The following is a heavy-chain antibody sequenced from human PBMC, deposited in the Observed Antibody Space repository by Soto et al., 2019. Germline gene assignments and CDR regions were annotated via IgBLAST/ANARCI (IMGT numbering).Heavy chain of an antibody. CDR1: GFTFSSYW. CDR3: AHSSSLNWFDP. Sequence: PGGSLRLSCAASGFTFSSYWMHWVRQAPGKGLVWVSRINSDGSSTNSADSVKGRFTISRGNAKNTLYLQMNSLRAEGTAVYYCAHSSSLNWFDPWGQGTLVTVSS. J-gene: IGHJ5*02. CDR2: INSDGSST. D-gene: IGHD6-6*01. V-gene: IGHV3-74*01.